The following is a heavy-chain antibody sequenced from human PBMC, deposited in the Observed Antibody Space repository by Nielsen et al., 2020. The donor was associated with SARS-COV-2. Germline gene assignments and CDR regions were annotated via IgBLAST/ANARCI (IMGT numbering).Heavy chain of an antibody. Sequence: SDTLSLTFAVYGGSFSGYYWSWIRQPPGKGLGWIGEINHSGSTNYNPSLKSRVTISVDTSKNQFSLKLSSVTAADTAVYYCAREHYYGSGSYYLADYWGQGTLVTVSS. J-gene: IGHJ4*02. CDR3: AREHYYGSGSYYLADY. V-gene: IGHV4-34*01. CDR2: INHSGST. D-gene: IGHD3-10*01. CDR1: GGSFSGYY.